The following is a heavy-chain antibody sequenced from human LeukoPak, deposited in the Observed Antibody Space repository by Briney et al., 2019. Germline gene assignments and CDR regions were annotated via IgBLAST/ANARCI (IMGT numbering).Heavy chain of an antibody. CDR3: ARDSSGFDY. D-gene: IGHD3-22*01. CDR2: IYYSGST. Sequence: SETLSLTCTVSGGSISSSSYYWGWIRQPPGKGLEWIGIIYYSGSTYYNPSLKSRVTISVDTSKNQFSLKLSSVTAADTAVYYCARDSSGFDYWGQGTLVTVSS. J-gene: IGHJ4*02. V-gene: IGHV4-39*07. CDR1: GGSISSSSYY.